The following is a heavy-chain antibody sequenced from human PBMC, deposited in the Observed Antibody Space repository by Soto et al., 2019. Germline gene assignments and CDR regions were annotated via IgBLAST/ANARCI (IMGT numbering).Heavy chain of an antibody. D-gene: IGHD6-19*01. CDR1: GFTFTTYA. CDR2: VSGSGDDT. CDR3: ASVNSRAWYAGYYFDY. V-gene: IGHV3-23*01. J-gene: IGHJ4*02. Sequence: EVQLLESGGGLVQPGGSPRLSCAASGFTFTTYAMKWVRQAPGKGLEWVSFVSGSGDDTFYADSVKGRFTISRDNSKNTLFLQMNSLRAEDTAVYYCASVNSRAWYAGYYFDYWGQGTLVIVSS.